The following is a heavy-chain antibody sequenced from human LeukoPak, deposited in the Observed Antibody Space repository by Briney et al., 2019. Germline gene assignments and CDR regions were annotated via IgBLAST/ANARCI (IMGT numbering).Heavy chain of an antibody. V-gene: IGHV4-39*01. J-gene: IGHJ1*01. Sequence: KPSETLSLTCTIFGDSVSRSDSYWDWIRLPPGKGLEWIGTIYYSGRTYYSPSLKSRVTLSVDMSNNQFSLTLSSVTAADTALYFCARRRYYDSSGYLEWGQGTLVTVSS. CDR1: GDSVSRSDSY. CDR2: IYYSGRT. D-gene: IGHD3-22*01. CDR3: ARRRYYDSSGYLE.